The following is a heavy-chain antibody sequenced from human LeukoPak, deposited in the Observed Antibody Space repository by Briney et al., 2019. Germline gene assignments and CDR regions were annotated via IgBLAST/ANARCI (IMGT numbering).Heavy chain of an antibody. V-gene: IGHV3-30*18. CDR2: IAYDGSNN. Sequence: GGSLRLSWAAAGFTVSSNYMSWVRQAGGKGREGGAVIAYDGSNNYYADSVKGRFTISRDNAKNSLYMQMSSLRAEDTALYYCVKDRKDRDLDSLDIWGQGTMVTVSS. J-gene: IGHJ3*02. CDR1: GFTVSSNY. D-gene: IGHD5-24*01. CDR3: VKDRKDRDLDSLDI.